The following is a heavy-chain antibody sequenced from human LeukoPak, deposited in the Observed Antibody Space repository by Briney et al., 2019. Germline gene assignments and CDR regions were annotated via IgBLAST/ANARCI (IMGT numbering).Heavy chain of an antibody. CDR3: ARVMLAAAGVDY. Sequence: SETLSLTCAVSGGSISSSNWRSWVRQPPGKGLEWIGEIYHSGSTNYNPSLKSRVTISVDKSKNQFSLKLSSVTAADTAVYYCARVMLAAAGVDYWGQGTLVTVSS. D-gene: IGHD6-13*01. CDR1: GGSISSSNW. V-gene: IGHV4-4*02. CDR2: IYHSGST. J-gene: IGHJ4*02.